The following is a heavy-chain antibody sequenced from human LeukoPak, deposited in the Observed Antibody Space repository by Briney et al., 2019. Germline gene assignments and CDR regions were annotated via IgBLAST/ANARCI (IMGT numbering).Heavy chain of an antibody. CDR1: GDSISSYY. J-gene: IGHJ5*02. V-gene: IGHV4-59*01. Sequence: SETLSLTCTVSGDSISSYYWSWIRQPPGKGLEWIGYIYYSGSTNYNPSLKSRVTISVDTSKNQFSLKLSSVTAADTAVYYCAVGLFDWFDPWGQGTLVTVSS. CDR2: IYYSGST. D-gene: IGHD3-10*02. CDR3: AVGLFDWFDP.